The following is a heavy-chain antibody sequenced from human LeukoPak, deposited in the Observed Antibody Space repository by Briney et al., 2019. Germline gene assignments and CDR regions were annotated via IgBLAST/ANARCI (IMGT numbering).Heavy chain of an antibody. J-gene: IGHJ4*02. Sequence: GSLRLSFAASGFIFTDYGMHWVRQAPGKGLEWLTFIRYDGSDKYYSDSVKGRFTISRDNSKNTLYLQMNSLTSEDTAVYYSAKEGTASNRSDLNNGGQGILVTVS. D-gene: IGHD1/OR15-1a*01. CDR1: GFIFTDYG. CDR2: IRYDGSDK. V-gene: IGHV3-30*02. CDR3: AKEGTASNRSDLNN.